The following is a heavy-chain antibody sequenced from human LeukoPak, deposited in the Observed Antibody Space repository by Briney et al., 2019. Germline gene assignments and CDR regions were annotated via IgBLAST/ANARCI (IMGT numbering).Heavy chain of an antibody. CDR1: GFTFSSYW. CDR3: ARVVRFGESPQDNWFDP. D-gene: IGHD3-10*01. Sequence: GGSLRLSCAASGFTFSSYWMSWVRQAPGKGLEGVANIKQDGSEKYYVDSVKGRFTISRDNAKNSLYLQMNSLRAEDTAVYYCARVVRFGESPQDNWFDPWGQGTLVTVSS. CDR2: IKQDGSEK. V-gene: IGHV3-7*01. J-gene: IGHJ5*02.